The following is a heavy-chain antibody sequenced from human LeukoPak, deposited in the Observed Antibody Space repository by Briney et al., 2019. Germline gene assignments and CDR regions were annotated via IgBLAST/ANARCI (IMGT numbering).Heavy chain of an antibody. CDR1: GGSISRYY. Sequence: SETLSLTCTVSGGSISRYYWSWIRQPPGKGLEWIGYIYYSGSTNYNPSLKSRVTISVDTSKNQFSLKLSSVTAADTAVYYCARYGRAFDIWGQGTMVTVSS. V-gene: IGHV4-59*08. J-gene: IGHJ3*02. CDR2: IYYSGST. D-gene: IGHD3-10*01. CDR3: ARYGRAFDI.